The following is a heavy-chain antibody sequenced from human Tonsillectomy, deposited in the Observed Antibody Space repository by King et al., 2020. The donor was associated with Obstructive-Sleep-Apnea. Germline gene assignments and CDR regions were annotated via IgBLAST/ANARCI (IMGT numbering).Heavy chain of an antibody. Sequence: AQLVQSGGGLVKPGGSLRISCAASGFTFRTYSMNWVRQAPGKGLEWVSSISASSSYIYYADSVKGRFTISRDNAKDSLYLQMNSLRAEDTAVYYCATPLFSVSAARGYWGQGTLVTVSS. V-gene: IGHV3-21*01. D-gene: IGHD6-13*01. CDR3: ATPLFSVSAARGY. J-gene: IGHJ4*02. CDR1: GFTFRTYS. CDR2: ISASSSYI.